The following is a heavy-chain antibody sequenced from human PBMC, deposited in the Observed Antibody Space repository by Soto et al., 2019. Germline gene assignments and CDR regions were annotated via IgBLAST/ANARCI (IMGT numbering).Heavy chain of an antibody. J-gene: IGHJ6*02. D-gene: IGHD5-12*01. CDR2: IKEDGSEK. CDR3: ARDPAPVGYRGLDV. Sequence: GGSLRLSCAASGFTFISPWMTWVRQAPGKGLAWVANIKEDGSEKYYVDSVKGRFTISRDNTNESLYLQMNSLRAEDTAVYYCARDPAPVGYRGLDVWGQGTTVTVSS. V-gene: IGHV3-7*01. CDR1: GFTFISPW.